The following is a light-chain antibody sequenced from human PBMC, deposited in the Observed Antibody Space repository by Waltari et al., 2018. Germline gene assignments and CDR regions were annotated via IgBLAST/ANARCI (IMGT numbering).Light chain of an antibody. V-gene: IGKV2-28*01. J-gene: IGKJ1*01. Sequence: DIVMTQSPLSLPVTPGEPASISCRSSQNLLHSNGYNYLDCYLQKPGQSPQLVIYMGSNRASGVPDRFSGSGSGTDFTLKISRVEAEDVGIYYCMQPLQTPWTFGQGTKVEIK. CDR3: MQPLQTPWT. CDR2: MGS. CDR1: QNLLHSNGYNY.